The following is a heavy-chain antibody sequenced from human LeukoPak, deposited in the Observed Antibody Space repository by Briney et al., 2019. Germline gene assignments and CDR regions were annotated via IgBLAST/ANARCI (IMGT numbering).Heavy chain of an antibody. J-gene: IGHJ4*02. V-gene: IGHV1-69*13. CDR2: LIPIFGTA. Sequence: GASVKVSCKASGGTFSSYAISWVRQAPGQGLEWMGGLIPIFGTANYAQKFQGRVTITADESTSTAYMELSSLRSEDTAVYYCASLNYYDSSGYYPYYFDYWGQGTLVTVSS. D-gene: IGHD3-22*01. CDR1: GGTFSSYA. CDR3: ASLNYYDSSGYYPYYFDY.